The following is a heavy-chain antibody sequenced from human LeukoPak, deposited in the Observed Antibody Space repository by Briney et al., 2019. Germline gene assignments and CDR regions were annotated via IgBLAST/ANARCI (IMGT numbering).Heavy chain of an antibody. J-gene: IGHJ4*02. CDR2: ISADGGSA. V-gene: IGHV3-43*02. CDR1: GLNFGESA. Sequence: GGSLRLSCVASGLNFGESAMHWVRQAPGKGLEWVSLISADGGSAFSADSVKGRFSISRDNSENSLYLQMDSLRSEDTAMYYCAKESGKFDYWGQGTLVVVSS. CDR3: AKESGKFDY.